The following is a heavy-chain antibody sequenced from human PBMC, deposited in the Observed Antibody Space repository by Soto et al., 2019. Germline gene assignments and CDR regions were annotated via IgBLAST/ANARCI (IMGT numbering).Heavy chain of an antibody. CDR2: ISAYNGNP. D-gene: IGHD6-19*01. Sequence: ASVKVSCKASGYKFTGYGIGWVRQAPGQGLEWMGWISAYNGNPSYAQKFQGRVTMTTDTSTSTAYMELRRLRADDTAVYFCARVFRLAVESSCFDYWGQGTLVTVSS. J-gene: IGHJ4*02. CDR3: ARVFRLAVESSCFDY. V-gene: IGHV1-18*01. CDR1: GYKFTGYG.